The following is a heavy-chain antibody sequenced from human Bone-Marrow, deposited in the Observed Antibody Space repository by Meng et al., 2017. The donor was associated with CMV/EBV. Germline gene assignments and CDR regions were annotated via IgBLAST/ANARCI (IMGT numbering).Heavy chain of an antibody. D-gene: IGHD4/OR15-4a*01. CDR3: AGSLRAFDI. J-gene: IGHJ3*02. V-gene: IGHV4-39*01. CDR1: GGSISSSTYY. Sequence: GSLRLSCTVSGGSISSSTYYWSWIRQPPGKGLEWIGTIYYSGTTYYNPSLKSRVTISVDTSKNQFSLKLSSVTAAGTAVYYCAGSLRAFDIWGQGTMVTVSS. CDR2: IYYSGTT.